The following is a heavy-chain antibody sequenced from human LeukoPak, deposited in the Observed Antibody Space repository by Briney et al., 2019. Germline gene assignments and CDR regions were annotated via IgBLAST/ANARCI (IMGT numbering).Heavy chain of an antibody. CDR1: GGSISSDHW. CDR2: IFHIGVT. CDR3: ARGGRSAFDV. J-gene: IGHJ3*01. Sequence: SETLSLTCAVSGGSISSDHWWSWVRQPPGKSLEWIGEIFHIGVTNYKPSLKSRVSTSVDKSRHQFSLNLRSMTAADTSVYFCARGGRSAFDVWGPGTKVIVSS. V-gene: IGHV4-4*02.